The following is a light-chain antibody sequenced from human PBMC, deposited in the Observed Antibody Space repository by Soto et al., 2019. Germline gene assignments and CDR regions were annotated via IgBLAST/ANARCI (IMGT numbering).Light chain of an antibody. Sequence: DLVMTQSPLSLPVTPGEPASISCRSSQSLLHSNGYNYLDWYLQKPGQSPQLLIYLGSNRASGVPDRFRGSGSGTDFTLKISRVEAEDVWVYYCMQALQTPWTFGQGTKVEIK. CDR2: LGS. CDR1: QSLLHSNGYNY. V-gene: IGKV2-28*01. CDR3: MQALQTPWT. J-gene: IGKJ1*01.